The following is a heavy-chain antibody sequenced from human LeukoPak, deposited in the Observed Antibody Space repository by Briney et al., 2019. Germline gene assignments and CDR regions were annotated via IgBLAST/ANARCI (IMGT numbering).Heavy chain of an antibody. CDR3: AKEFAIFGVVTQTV. Sequence: GGSLRLSCAASGFTFSSYAMSWVRQAPGKGLEWVSAISGSGGSTYYADSVKGRFTISRDNSKNTLYLQMNSLRAEDPAVYYCAKEFAIFGVVTQTVWGKGTTVTVSS. D-gene: IGHD3-3*01. CDR1: GFTFSSYA. J-gene: IGHJ6*04. V-gene: IGHV3-23*01. CDR2: ISGSGGST.